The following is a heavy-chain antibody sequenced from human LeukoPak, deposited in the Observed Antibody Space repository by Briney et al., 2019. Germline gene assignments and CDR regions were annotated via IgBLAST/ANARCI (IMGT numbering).Heavy chain of an antibody. V-gene: IGHV4-34*01. J-gene: IGHJ4*02. Sequence: SETLSLTCAVYGGSFSGYYWSWIRQPPGKGLEWVGEINHSGSTNYNPSLKSRVTISVDKSKNQFSLKLSSVTAADTAVYYCARGGDYFDYWGQGTLVTVSS. CDR2: INHSGST. CDR1: GGSFSGYY. CDR3: ARGGDYFDY. D-gene: IGHD4-17*01.